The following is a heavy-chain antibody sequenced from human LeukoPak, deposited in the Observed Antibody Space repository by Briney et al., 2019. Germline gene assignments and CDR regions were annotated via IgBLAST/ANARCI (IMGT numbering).Heavy chain of an antibody. D-gene: IGHD4-11*01. CDR3: ARSTTPSVDYFGMDV. J-gene: IGHJ6*02. CDR1: GGTFSSYA. Sequence: GASVKVSCKASGGTFSSYAISWVRQAPGQGREWMGRIIPILGMANYAQKSQGRVTITADKSTSTAYMELSSLRSEDTAVYYCARSTTPSVDYFGMDVWGQGTTVTVSS. V-gene: IGHV1-69*04. CDR2: IIPILGMA.